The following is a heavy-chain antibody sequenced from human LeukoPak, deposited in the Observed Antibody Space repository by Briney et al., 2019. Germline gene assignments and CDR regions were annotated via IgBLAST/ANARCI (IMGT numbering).Heavy chain of an antibody. CDR3: ASGTGPAFDI. J-gene: IGHJ3*02. D-gene: IGHD1-26*01. Sequence: QPSETLSLTCTVSGGSISNYFWSWIRQPAGKGLEWIGRIRTSGITDDNPSLKSRVTMSVDTSKNQFSLNLSSVTAADTAVYYCASGTGPAFDIWGQGTMVTVSS. CDR2: IRTSGIT. V-gene: IGHV4-4*07. CDR1: GGSISNYF.